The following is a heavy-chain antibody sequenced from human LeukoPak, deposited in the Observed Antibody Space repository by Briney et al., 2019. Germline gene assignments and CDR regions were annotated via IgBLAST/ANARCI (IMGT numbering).Heavy chain of an antibody. D-gene: IGHD3-9*01. Sequence: GGSLRLSCAASGFTFSSYAMSWVRQAPGKGLEWVSPISADGRSTYYADSVQGRFAISRDNSKNTLYLQMNSLRAEDTAVYYCAKEHTLTGYSDYWGQGTLVTVSS. V-gene: IGHV3-23*01. CDR1: GFTFSSYA. J-gene: IGHJ4*02. CDR3: AKEHTLTGYSDY. CDR2: ISADGRST.